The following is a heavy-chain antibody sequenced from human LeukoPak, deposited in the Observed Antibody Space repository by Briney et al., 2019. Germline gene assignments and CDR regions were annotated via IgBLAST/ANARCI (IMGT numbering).Heavy chain of an antibody. CDR1: GYTFTGYY. CDR3: ARVGGATTFYFDY. Sequence: ASVKVSCKASGYTFTGYYMHWVRQAPGQGLEWMGWINPNSGGTNYAQKFQDRVTMTRDTSISTAYMELSRLRSDDTAVYYCARVGGATTFYFDYWGQGTLVTVSS. D-gene: IGHD1-26*01. V-gene: IGHV1-2*02. CDR2: INPNSGGT. J-gene: IGHJ4*02.